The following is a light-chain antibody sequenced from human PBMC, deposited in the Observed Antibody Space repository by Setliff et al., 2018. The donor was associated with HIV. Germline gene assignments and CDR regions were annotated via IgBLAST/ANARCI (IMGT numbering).Light chain of an antibody. J-gene: IGLJ1*01. CDR3: SASRPSRTLVV. CDR2: QLI. CDR1: NSDIGGYNY. Sequence: HSALTQPASVSGSPGQSITISCTGTNSDIGGYNYVSWYQQLPGEAPKLIIFQLINRPSGVSDRFSGSKSGNTASLTISGLQAEDEADYYCSASRPSRTLVVFGTGTKVTVL. V-gene: IGLV2-14*01.